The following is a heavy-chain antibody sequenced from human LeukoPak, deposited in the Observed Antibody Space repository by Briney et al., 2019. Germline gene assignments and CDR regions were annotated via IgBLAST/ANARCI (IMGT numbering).Heavy chain of an antibody. CDR1: GFTFSNAW. Sequence: GGSLRLSCAASGFTFSNAWMNWVRQAPGKGLEWVGRIKTKTDGGTTDYAAPVKGRFIISRDDSRNTLYLQMNSLKTEDTALYYCSTWADLYDYWGQGTLVTVSS. CDR3: STWADLYDY. CDR2: IKTKTDGGTT. V-gene: IGHV3-15*01. J-gene: IGHJ4*02.